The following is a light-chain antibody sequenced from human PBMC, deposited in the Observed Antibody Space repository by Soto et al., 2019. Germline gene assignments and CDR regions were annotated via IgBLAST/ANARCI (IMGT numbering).Light chain of an antibody. J-gene: IGKJ1*01. CDR1: QSISSY. CDR3: QQSYSTPPT. CDR2: AAS. V-gene: IGKV1-39*01. Sequence: DIQMTQSPSSLSASVGDRVTITCRASQSISSYLNWYQQEPGKAPKLLICAASSLHSGVPSRFSGSGSGTDSTLTISSLQPEDFATYYCQQSYSTPPTFGQGTKVDIK.